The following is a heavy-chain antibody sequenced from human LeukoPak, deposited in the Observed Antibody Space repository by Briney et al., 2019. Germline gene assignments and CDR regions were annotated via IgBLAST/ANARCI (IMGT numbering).Heavy chain of an antibody. CDR2: IDWDDDK. V-gene: IGHV2-70*04. D-gene: IGHD3-10*01. CDR3: ARSMVRGVVWGAFDI. CDR1: GFSLSTSGMR. J-gene: IGHJ3*02. Sequence: SGPALVKPTQTLTLTCTFSGFSLSTSGMRVSWIRQPPGKALEWLARIDWDDDKFYSTSLKTRLTISKDISKNQVVLTMTNMDPVDTATYYCARSMVRGVVWGAFDIWGQGTMVTVSS.